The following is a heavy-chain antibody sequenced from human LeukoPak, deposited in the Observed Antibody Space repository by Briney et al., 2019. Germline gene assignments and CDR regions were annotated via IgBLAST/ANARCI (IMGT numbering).Heavy chain of an antibody. V-gene: IGHV3-23*01. CDR3: AKGGTAIRKSDY. J-gene: IGHJ4*02. CDR2: ITNGDST. Sequence: GGSLRLSCAASGFTFSSYAMSWVRQAPGKGLEWVSAITNGDSTFYADSVKGRFTISRDNSKNMVHLQLSSLRAEDTAIYYCAKGGTAIRKSDYWGLGTLVTVSS. CDR1: GFTFSSYA. D-gene: IGHD2-21*02.